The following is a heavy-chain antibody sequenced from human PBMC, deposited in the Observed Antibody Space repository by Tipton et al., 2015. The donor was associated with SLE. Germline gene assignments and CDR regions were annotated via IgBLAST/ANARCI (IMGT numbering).Heavy chain of an antibody. D-gene: IGHD1-7*01. J-gene: IGHJ4*02. CDR3: ARNWNLHYFDF. CDR2: IKSKTDGGTT. V-gene: IGHV3-15*01. CDR1: GFTFSNAW. Sequence: QLVQSGGGLVKPGGSLRLSCAASGFTFSNAWMSWVRQAPGKGLEWVGRIKSKTDGGTTDYAAPVKGRFTISRDDSKNTLYLQMNSLRAEDTAVYYCARNWNLHYFDFWGPGTLVTVSS.